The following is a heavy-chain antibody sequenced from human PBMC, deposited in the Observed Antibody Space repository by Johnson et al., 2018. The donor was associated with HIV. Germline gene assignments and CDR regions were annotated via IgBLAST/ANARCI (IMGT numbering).Heavy chain of an antibody. CDR2: ISYDGSNK. J-gene: IGHJ3*02. CDR1: GFTFSSYG. V-gene: IGHV3-30*03. Sequence: QVQLVESGGGVVQPGRSLRLSCAASGFTFSSYGMHWVRQAPGKGLEWVAVISYDGSNKYYADSVKGRFTISRDNSKNTLYLQMNSLRAEDTALYYCARDTDIVVVPARGDAFDIWGQGTMVTVSS. D-gene: IGHD2-2*01. CDR3: ARDTDIVVVPARGDAFDI.